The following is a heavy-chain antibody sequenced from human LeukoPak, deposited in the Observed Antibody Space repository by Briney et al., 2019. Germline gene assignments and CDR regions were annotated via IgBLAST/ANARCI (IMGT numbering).Heavy chain of an antibody. CDR3: ARSLRVRGVPDYMDV. V-gene: IGHV1-2*02. CDR1: GYTFTGYY. D-gene: IGHD3-10*01. J-gene: IGHJ6*03. Sequence: ASVKVSCKASGYTFTGYYIHWVRQAPGQGLEWMGWINPNINGTNYAQKFQGRVTMTRDTSISTVYMELSRLRSDDTAVYYCARSLRVRGVPDYMDVWGKGTTVTISS. CDR2: INPNINGT.